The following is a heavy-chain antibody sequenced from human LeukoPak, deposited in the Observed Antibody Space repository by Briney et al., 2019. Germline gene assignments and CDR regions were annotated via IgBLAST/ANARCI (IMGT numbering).Heavy chain of an antibody. Sequence: SETLSLTCAVYGGSFSGYYWSWIRQPPGKGLEWIGEINRSGSTNYNPSLKSRVTTSVDTSKNQFSLKLSSVTAADTAVYYCASMYYYDSSGYPVWGQGTLVTASS. CDR2: INRSGST. CDR1: GGSFSGYY. CDR3: ASMYYYDSSGYPV. V-gene: IGHV4-34*01. J-gene: IGHJ4*02. D-gene: IGHD3-22*01.